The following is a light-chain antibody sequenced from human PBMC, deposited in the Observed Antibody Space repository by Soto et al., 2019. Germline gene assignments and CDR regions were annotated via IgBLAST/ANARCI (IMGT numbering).Light chain of an antibody. CDR2: LGS. V-gene: IGKV2-28*01. Sequence: DIVMTQSPLSLPVTPGEPASISCRSSQSLLHSNGYNYLDWYLQKPVQSPQLLIYLGSNRASGVPDRFSCSGSGTDFTLKISRVEAEDVGVYYCMQALQTPWTFGQGTKVEIK. CDR3: MQALQTPWT. CDR1: QSLLHSNGYNY. J-gene: IGKJ1*01.